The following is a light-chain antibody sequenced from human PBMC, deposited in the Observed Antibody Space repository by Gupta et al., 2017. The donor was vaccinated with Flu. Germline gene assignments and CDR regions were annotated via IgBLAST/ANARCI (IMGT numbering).Light chain of an antibody. Sequence: DIQMTQSPSSLSASVGDRVTITCQASQDISNYLNWYQQKPGKAPKLLIYDASNLETGVPSRFSGSGSGTDFTFTISSLQPEGIATYYCQQYDNLPGFGQGTKLEIK. J-gene: IGKJ2*03. CDR3: QQYDNLPG. CDR1: QDISNY. V-gene: IGKV1-33*01. CDR2: DAS.